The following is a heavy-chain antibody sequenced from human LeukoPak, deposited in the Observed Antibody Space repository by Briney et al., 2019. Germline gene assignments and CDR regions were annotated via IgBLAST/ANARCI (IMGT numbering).Heavy chain of an antibody. CDR1: GFTFSYAW. Sequence: GGSLRLSCAASGFTFSYAWMSWVRQAPGKGLEWVGRIRSKANSYATAYAASVKGRFTISRDDSKNTAYLQMNSLKTEDTAVYYCTRQAPLHYYDSSGKWAYDYWGQGTLVTVSS. J-gene: IGHJ4*02. CDR3: TRQAPLHYYDSSGKWAYDY. D-gene: IGHD3-22*01. V-gene: IGHV3-73*01. CDR2: IRSKANSYAT.